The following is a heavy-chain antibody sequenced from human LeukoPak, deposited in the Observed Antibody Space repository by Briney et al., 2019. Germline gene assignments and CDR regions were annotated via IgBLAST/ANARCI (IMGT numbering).Heavy chain of an antibody. J-gene: IGHJ4*02. D-gene: IGHD2-15*01. V-gene: IGHV3-23*01. CDR1: GFAFGSYA. CDR2: IFGSGGSA. CDR3: AKTTVGYSSGRFPGWPADY. Sequence: GGSLRLSCTAFGFAFGSYAMYWVRQAPEKGLEWVSGIFGSGGSAHYADSVKGRFTISRDNSKNTVYLEMNSLGVEDTAVYYCAKTTVGYSSGRFPGWPADYWGQGTLVTVSS.